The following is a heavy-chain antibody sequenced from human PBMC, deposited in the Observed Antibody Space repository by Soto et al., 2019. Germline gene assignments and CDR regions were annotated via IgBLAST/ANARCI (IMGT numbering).Heavy chain of an antibody. CDR1: GGSISSYY. J-gene: IGHJ5*02. CDR2: IYYSWST. D-gene: IGHD3-10*01. Sequence: SETLSLTCTVSGGSISSYYWSWIRQTPGKGLECIGYIYYSWSTNYNPSLKIRVTISVDTSKNQFSLKLSSVTAADTAVYYCARATMDLRFGELLFWFDPWGQGTLVTVS. CDR3: ARATMDLRFGELLFWFDP. V-gene: IGHV4-59*01.